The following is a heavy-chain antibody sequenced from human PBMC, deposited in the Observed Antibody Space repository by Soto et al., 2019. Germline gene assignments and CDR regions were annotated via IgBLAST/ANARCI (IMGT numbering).Heavy chain of an antibody. CDR2: ISYDGSNK. CDR3: AKDRGDVYSNYYGMDV. Sequence: PGGSLRLSCAAFGFTISGKKYVAWVRQAPGKGLEWVAVISYDGSNKYYANSVKGRFTISRDNSKNTLYLQMNSLRAEDTAVYYCAKDRGDVYSNYYGMDVWGQGTTVTVSS. CDR1: GFTISGK. J-gene: IGHJ6*02. V-gene: IGHV3-30*18. D-gene: IGHD6-13*01.